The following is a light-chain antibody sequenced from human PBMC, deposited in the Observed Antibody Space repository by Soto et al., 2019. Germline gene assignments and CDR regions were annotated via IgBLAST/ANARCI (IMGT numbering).Light chain of an antibody. V-gene: IGLV2-14*01. CDR2: EVS. J-gene: IGLJ2*01. CDR1: SSDIGTYNY. CDR3: SSYRRASTLYVI. Sequence: QSALTQPASVSGSPGQSITISCTGTSSDIGTYNYVSWYQHYPGKAPKLIISEVSHRPSGVSNRFSGSKSGNTASLTISGLQAEDEADYYCSSYRRASTLYVIFGGGTKLTVL.